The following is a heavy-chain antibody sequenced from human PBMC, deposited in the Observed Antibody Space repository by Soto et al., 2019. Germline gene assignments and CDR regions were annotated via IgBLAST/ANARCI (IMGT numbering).Heavy chain of an antibody. Sequence: VQLVQSGAEVKKPGASVKVSCKASGYTFTGYYMHWVRQAPGQGLEWMGWINPNSGGTNYAQKFQGRVTMTRDTSISTAYMELSRLRSDDTAVYYCARAPPIRGERFDFDYWGQGTLVTVSS. J-gene: IGHJ4*02. CDR1: GYTFTGYY. V-gene: IGHV1-2*02. CDR3: ARAPPIRGERFDFDY. D-gene: IGHD3-10*01. CDR2: INPNSGGT.